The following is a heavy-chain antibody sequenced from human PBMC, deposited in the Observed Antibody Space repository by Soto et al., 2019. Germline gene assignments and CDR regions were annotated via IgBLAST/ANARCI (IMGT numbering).Heavy chain of an antibody. CDR2: ISGSGGST. D-gene: IGHD3-9*01. CDR1: VFTFSSYA. CDR3: EKDLLSPYFGRMDV. J-gene: IGHJ6*02. Sequence: PGGSLRLSCAASVFTFSSYAMSWVRQAPGKGLEWVSAISGSGGSTYYADSVKGRFTISRDNSKNTLYLQMNSLRAEDTAVYYCEKDLLSPYFGRMDVWGQGTAVTVSS. V-gene: IGHV3-23*01.